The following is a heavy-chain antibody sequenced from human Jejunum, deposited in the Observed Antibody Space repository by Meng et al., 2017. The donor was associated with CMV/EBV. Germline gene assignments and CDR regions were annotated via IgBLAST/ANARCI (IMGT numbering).Heavy chain of an antibody. V-gene: IGHV1-2*04. CDR3: ARAKHIDAAAAGDY. D-gene: IGHD2-21*01. J-gene: IGHJ4*02. Sequence: ASGYTFTDYYIPWVRQAPGQGLEWMGWINPNNGRTNFAQKFQDWVTLTRDTSISTAYMELSRLNSEHTAVYFCARAKHIDAAAAGDYWGQGTLVTVSS. CDR2: INPNNGRT. CDR1: GYTFTDYY.